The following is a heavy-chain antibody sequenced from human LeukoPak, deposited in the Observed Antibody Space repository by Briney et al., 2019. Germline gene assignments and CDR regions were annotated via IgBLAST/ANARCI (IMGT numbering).Heavy chain of an antibody. CDR3: ATADSGSYYSRFDY. V-gene: IGHV3-66*01. CDR1: GFTVSSNY. CDR2: VYSGGST. Sequence: PGGSLRLSCAASGFTVSSNYMSWVRQAPGKGLEWVSVVYSGGSTHYADSVKGRFTISRDNSKNTLYLHMNSLRAEDTAVYYCATADSGSYYSRFDYWGQGTLVTVSS. D-gene: IGHD1-26*01. J-gene: IGHJ4*02.